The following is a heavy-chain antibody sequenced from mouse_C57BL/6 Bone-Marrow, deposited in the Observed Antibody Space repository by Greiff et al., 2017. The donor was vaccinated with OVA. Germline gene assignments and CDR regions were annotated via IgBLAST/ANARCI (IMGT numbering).Heavy chain of an antibody. CDR1: GFTFSSYG. D-gene: IGHD3-2*02. V-gene: IGHV5-4*01. CDR3: AREGQLRLRDY. CDR2: ISSGGSYT. J-gene: IGHJ2*01. Sequence: EVHLVESGGDLVKPGGSLKLSCAASGFTFSSYGMSWVRQTPDKRLEWVATISSGGSYTYYPDNVKGRFTISRDNAKNNLYLQMSHLKSEDTAMYYCAREGQLRLRDYWGQGTTLTVSS.